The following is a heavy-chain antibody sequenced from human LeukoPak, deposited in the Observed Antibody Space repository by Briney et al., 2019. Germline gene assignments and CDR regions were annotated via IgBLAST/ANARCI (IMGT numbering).Heavy chain of an antibody. V-gene: IGHV1-2*02. D-gene: IGHD3-10*01. J-gene: IGHJ4*02. CDR1: GYTFTGYY. CDR3: ARGRTHRRLWLGESTGGPFDY. CDR2: INPNSGGT. Sequence: ASVKVSCKASGYTFTGYYMHWVRQAPGQGLEWMGWINPNSGGTNYAQKFQGRVTMTIDTSTSTLYMELRSLRSDDTAVYYCARGRTHRRLWLGESTGGPFDYWGQGTLVAVSS.